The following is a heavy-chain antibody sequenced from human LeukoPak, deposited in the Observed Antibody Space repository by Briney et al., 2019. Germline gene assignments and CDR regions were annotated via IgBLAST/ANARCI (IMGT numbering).Heavy chain of an antibody. CDR1: GYSISSGYY. CDR2: IYYSGST. J-gene: IGHJ4*02. D-gene: IGHD2-21*01. CDR3: ARGVVIAPQTFDY. Sequence: SETLSLTCSVSGYSISSGYYWGWIRQPPGKGLEWIGYIYYSGSTNYNPSLKSRVTISVDTSKNQFSLKLSSVTAADTAVYYCARGVVIAPQTFDYWGQGTLVTVSS. V-gene: IGHV4-61*01.